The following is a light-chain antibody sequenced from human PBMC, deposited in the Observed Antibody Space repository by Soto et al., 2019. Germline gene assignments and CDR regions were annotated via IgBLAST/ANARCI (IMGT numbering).Light chain of an antibody. CDR2: DVS. CDR1: SSDVGGYSY. CDR3: SSYTSSSTQV. V-gene: IGLV2-14*03. Sequence: QSALTQPASVSGFPGQSIAISCTGTSSDVGGYSYVSWYQQHPGKAPKLMIYDVSNRPSGVSNRFSGSKSGNTASLTISGLQAEDEADYYCSSYTSSSTQVFGTGTKLTVL. J-gene: IGLJ1*01.